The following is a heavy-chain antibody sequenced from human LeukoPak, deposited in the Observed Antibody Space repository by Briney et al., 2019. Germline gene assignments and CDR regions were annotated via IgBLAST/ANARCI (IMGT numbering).Heavy chain of an antibody. J-gene: IGHJ4*02. CDR2: INPNSGGT. Sequence: GASVKVSCKASGYTFSAYDMHWVRQAPGQGLEWMGWINPNSGGTNYAQKFQGRVTMTRDTSISTAYMELSRLRSDDTAVYYCARGGYKVGAHLDYWGQGTLVTVSS. CDR3: ARGGYKVGAHLDY. V-gene: IGHV1-2*02. CDR1: GYTFSAYD. D-gene: IGHD1-26*01.